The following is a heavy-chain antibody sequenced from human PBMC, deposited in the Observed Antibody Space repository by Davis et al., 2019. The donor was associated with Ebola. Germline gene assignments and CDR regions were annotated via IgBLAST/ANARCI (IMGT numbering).Heavy chain of an antibody. CDR3: AKVTYCGGDCSAFDY. J-gene: IGHJ4*02. D-gene: IGHD2-21*01. Sequence: PGGSLRLSCAASGFTFDDYAMHWVRQAPGKGLEWVSGISWNSGSIGYADSVKGRFTISRDNAKNSLYLQMNSLRAEDTALYYCAKVTYCGGDCSAFDYWGQGTLVTVSS. V-gene: IGHV3-9*01. CDR2: ISWNSGSI. CDR1: GFTFDDYA.